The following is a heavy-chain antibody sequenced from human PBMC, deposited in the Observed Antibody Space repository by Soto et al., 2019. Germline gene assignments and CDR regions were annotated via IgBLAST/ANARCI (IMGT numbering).Heavy chain of an antibody. D-gene: IGHD2-2*01. V-gene: IGHV4-59*01. CDR1: GGSISSYY. Sequence: PSETLSLTCTVSGGSISSYYWSWIRQPPGKGLEWIGYIYYSGSTNYNPSLKSRVTISVDTSKNQFSLRLSSVTAADTAVYYCARLGYCSSTSCSLRIDYWGQGTLVTVSS. CDR3: ARLGYCSSTSCSLRIDY. CDR2: IYYSGST. J-gene: IGHJ4*02.